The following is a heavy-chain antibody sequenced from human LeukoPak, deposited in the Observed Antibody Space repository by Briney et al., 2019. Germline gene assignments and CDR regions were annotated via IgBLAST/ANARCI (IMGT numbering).Heavy chain of an antibody. Sequence: SETLSLTCTVSGGSISSSSYYWGWIRQPPGKGLEWIGSIYYSGSTNYNPSLKSRVTISVDTSKNQFSLKLSSVTAADTAVYYCARPLSSGYPDAFDIWGQGTMVTVSS. CDR2: IYYSGST. CDR3: ARPLSSGYPDAFDI. D-gene: IGHD3-22*01. J-gene: IGHJ3*02. V-gene: IGHV4-39*07. CDR1: GGSISSSSYY.